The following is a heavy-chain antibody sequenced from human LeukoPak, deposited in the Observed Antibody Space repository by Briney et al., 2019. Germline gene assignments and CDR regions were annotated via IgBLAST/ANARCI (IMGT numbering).Heavy chain of an antibody. Sequence: SGTLSLTCTVSTGSISSSDWWSWVRQPPGKGLEWIGEISHSGSTNYNPSLKSRLTISVDKSKNQFSLKLSSMTAADTAVYYCARVRCSGGSCYSVFDFWGQGTLVTVSS. CDR1: TGSISSSDW. D-gene: IGHD2-15*01. CDR2: ISHSGST. J-gene: IGHJ4*02. V-gene: IGHV4-4*02. CDR3: ARVRCSGGSCYSVFDF.